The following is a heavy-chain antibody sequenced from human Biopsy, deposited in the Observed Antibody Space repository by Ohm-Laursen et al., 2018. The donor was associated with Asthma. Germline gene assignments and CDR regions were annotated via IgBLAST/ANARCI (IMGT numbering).Heavy chain of an antibody. CDR2: INHSGST. Sequence: TLSLTCAVYGGSFSGYYWSWIRQPPGKGLEWIGEINHSGSTNYNPSLKSRVTISVDTSKNQFSLKLSSVTAADTAVYYCARAGQCSSTSCYNPGWFDPRGQGTLVTVSS. D-gene: IGHD2-2*01. CDR1: GGSFSGYY. J-gene: IGHJ5*02. CDR3: ARAGQCSSTSCYNPGWFDP. V-gene: IGHV4-34*01.